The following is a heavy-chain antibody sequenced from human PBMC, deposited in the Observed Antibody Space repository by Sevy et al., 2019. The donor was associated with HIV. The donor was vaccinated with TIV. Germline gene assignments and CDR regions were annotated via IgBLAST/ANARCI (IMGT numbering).Heavy chain of an antibody. V-gene: IGHV3-7*01. D-gene: IGHD5-18*01. CDR1: GFTFSSYW. Sequence: GGSLILSCAASGFTFSSYWMSWVRQAPGKGLEWVANIKQDGSEKYYVDSVKGRFTISRDNAKNSLYLQMNSLRAEDTAVYYCARGGRYSYGWRSLKYYFDYWGQGTLVTVSS. CDR2: IKQDGSEK. J-gene: IGHJ4*02. CDR3: ARGGRYSYGWRSLKYYFDY.